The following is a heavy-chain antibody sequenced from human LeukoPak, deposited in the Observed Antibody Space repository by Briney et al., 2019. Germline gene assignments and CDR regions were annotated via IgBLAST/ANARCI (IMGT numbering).Heavy chain of an antibody. Sequence: GGSLRLSCAASGFSFSSYSMNWVRQAPGKGLEWVANINPDGSEKNYVDSEKGRFTISRDNAKNSLYLQMNSLRAEDTAVYYCARDSPERGYSYGPLDNYFDYWGQGTLVTVSS. CDR3: ARDSPERGYSYGPLDNYFDY. J-gene: IGHJ4*02. V-gene: IGHV3-7*01. CDR2: INPDGSEK. CDR1: GFSFSSYS. D-gene: IGHD5-18*01.